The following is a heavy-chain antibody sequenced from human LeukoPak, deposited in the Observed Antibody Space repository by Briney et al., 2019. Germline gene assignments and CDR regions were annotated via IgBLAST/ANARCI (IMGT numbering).Heavy chain of an antibody. D-gene: IGHD3-3*01. J-gene: IGHJ4*02. CDR3: ARGYLYYDVSFVDY. CDR1: GFTFSSYS. CDR2: ISSSSSYM. Sequence: PGGSLRLSCAASGFTFSSYSMNWVRQAPGKGLEWVSFISSSSSYMYYADSVKGRFTISRDNAKNSLYLQMNSLRAEDTAVYYCARGYLYYDVSFVDYWGQGTLVTVSS. V-gene: IGHV3-21*01.